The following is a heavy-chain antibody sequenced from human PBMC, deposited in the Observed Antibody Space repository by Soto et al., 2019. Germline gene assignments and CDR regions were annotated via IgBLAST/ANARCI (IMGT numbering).Heavy chain of an antibody. CDR3: SRRRDWTATDPLDS. D-gene: IGHD2-21*01. V-gene: IGHV3-73*01. CDR2: IRNKVNTYAT. J-gene: IGHJ4*02. Sequence: ASGKGPEWVGRIRNKVNTYATAYAASVKGRFTISRDDATGTTYLQMNSLKTEDTAVYYCSRRRDWTATDPLDSWGQGTLVTVSS.